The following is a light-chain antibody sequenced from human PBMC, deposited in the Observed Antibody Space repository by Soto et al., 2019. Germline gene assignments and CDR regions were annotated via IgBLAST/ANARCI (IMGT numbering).Light chain of an antibody. V-gene: IGKV1-39*01. CDR2: AAS. Sequence: DIQMTQSPSSLSASVGDRVTITCRASQSINNCLNWYQQKSGRAPKLLIYAASNLQSGVPSRFSGSGSGTEFTLTISSLQPEDFASYYCQQSYITPRTFGKGTKVEIK. CDR1: QSINNC. CDR3: QQSYITPRT. J-gene: IGKJ1*01.